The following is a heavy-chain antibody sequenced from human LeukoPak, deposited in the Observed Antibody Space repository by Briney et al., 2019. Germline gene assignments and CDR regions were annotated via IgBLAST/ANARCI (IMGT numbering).Heavy chain of an antibody. CDR1: GYTLTELS. Sequence: GASVKVSCKVSGYTLTELSMHWVRQAPGKGLEWMGGFDPEDGETIYAQKFQGRVTMTEDTSTDTAYMELSSLRSEDTAVYYCATDPDGYNRFDYWGQGTLVTVSS. CDR3: ATDPDGYNRFDY. CDR2: FDPEDGET. J-gene: IGHJ4*02. D-gene: IGHD5-24*01. V-gene: IGHV1-24*01.